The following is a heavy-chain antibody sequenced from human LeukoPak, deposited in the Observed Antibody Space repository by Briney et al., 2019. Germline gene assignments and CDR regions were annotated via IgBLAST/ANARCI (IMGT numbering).Heavy chain of an antibody. CDR3: TTDIVVVPADDDYYYYMDV. CDR1: GFTFSNAW. Sequence: GGSLRLSCAASGFTFSNAWMSWVRQAPGKGLEWVGRIKSKTDGGTTDYAAPVKGRFTISRDDSKNTLYLQMNSLKTEDTAVYYCTTDIVVVPADDDYYYYMDVWGKGTTVTVSS. D-gene: IGHD2-2*01. V-gene: IGHV3-15*01. J-gene: IGHJ6*03. CDR2: IKSKTDGGTT.